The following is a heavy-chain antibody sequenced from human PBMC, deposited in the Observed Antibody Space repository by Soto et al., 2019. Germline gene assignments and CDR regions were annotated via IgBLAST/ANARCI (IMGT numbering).Heavy chain of an antibody. J-gene: IGHJ4*02. CDR2: IYYSGST. D-gene: IGHD4-4*01. Sequence: SETLSLTCSVSGGSVSSGVYYWSWIRQPPGKGLEWIGYIYYSGSTNYNPSLKSRVTISVDTSKNQFSLKLNSVTAADTAVYYCARVDYSKSGVDYWGQGTLVTVSS. CDR1: GGSVSSGVYY. V-gene: IGHV4-61*08. CDR3: ARVDYSKSGVDY.